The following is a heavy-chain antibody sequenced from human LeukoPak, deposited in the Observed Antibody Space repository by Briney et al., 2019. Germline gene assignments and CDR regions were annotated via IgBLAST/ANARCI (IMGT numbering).Heavy chain of an antibody. V-gene: IGHV3-23*01. J-gene: IGHJ4*02. CDR3: AKDRGDFWSGYYTYFSGAGPFDY. Sequence: GGSLRLSCAASGLTFSADAMSGGRQAPGEGLEWGSGISGSGSITYYADSVKGRFTISRDNSKNTLYLHMNSLRPEDTAVYYSAKDRGDFWSGYYTYFSGAGPFDYWGQGTLVTASS. CDR1: GLTFSADA. CDR2: ISGSGSIT. D-gene: IGHD3-3*01.